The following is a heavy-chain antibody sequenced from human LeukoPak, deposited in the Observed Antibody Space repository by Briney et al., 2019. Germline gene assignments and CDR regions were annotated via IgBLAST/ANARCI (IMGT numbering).Heavy chain of an antibody. J-gene: IGHJ4*02. Sequence: SETLSLTCSVSGGSISSSSYYXXWIRQPPGKGLXXIGXIYYSGSTNYNPSLKSRVTISVDTSKNQFSLKLSSVTAADTAVYYCARLRYCSSTSCSDFDYWGQGTLVTVSS. V-gene: IGHV4-61*05. D-gene: IGHD2-2*01. CDR2: IYYSGST. CDR1: GGSISSSSYY. CDR3: ARLRYCSSTSCSDFDY.